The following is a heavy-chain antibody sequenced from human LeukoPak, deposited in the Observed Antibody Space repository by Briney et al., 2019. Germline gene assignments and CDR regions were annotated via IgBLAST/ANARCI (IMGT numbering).Heavy chain of an antibody. Sequence: SETLSLTCTVSGGSISSSSYYWSWIRQSPGKGLEWIGSMCYSGSTYFNPSLKSRVTISLDTSKNQFSLKMSSVTAADTAVYYCARGVQWLAHDCWGQGTLVTVSS. CDR1: GGSISSSSYY. D-gene: IGHD6-19*01. CDR3: ARGVQWLAHDC. V-gene: IGHV4-39*07. CDR2: MCYSGST. J-gene: IGHJ4*02.